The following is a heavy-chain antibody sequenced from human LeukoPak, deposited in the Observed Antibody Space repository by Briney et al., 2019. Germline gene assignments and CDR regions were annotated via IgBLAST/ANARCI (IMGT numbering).Heavy chain of an antibody. J-gene: IGHJ4*02. V-gene: IGHV1-69*01. D-gene: IGHD1-14*01. Sequence: SSVKVSFRASGGTFSIYAISWVRQAPGQGREWMGGIIPIFGTANYAQKFQGRVTITADESTSTAYMELSSLRSEDTAVYYCARANQYYFDYWGQGTLVTVSS. CDR1: GGTFSIYA. CDR3: ARANQYYFDY. CDR2: IIPIFGTA.